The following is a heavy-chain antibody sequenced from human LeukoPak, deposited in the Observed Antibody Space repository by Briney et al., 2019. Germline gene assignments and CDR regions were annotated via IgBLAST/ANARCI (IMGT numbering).Heavy chain of an antibody. V-gene: IGHV4-30-4*01. CDR3: ASPISYYYDSSGSARPRDY. CDR2: IYYSGST. Sequence: PSETLSLTCTVSGGSISSGDYYWSWIRQPPGKGLEWIGYIYYSGSTYYNPSLKSRVTISVDTSKNQFSLKLSSVTAADTAVYYCASPISYYYDSSGSARPRDYWGQGTLVTVSS. J-gene: IGHJ4*02. D-gene: IGHD3-22*01. CDR1: GGSISSGDYY.